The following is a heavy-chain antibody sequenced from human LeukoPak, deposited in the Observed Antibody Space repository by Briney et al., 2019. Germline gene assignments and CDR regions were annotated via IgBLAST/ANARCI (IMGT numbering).Heavy chain of an antibody. V-gene: IGHV3-48*02. CDR3: ARRYCSGGSCGVGPYFDY. CDR1: GFTFSSYG. Sequence: GKSLRLSCAASGFTFSSYGVHWVRQAQGKGLEWLSHITSGGTIYYADSVKGRFTISRDNAKSSLYLQMSSLRDEDTAVYYCARRYCSGGSCGVGPYFDYWGQGTLVTVSS. CDR2: ITSGGTI. D-gene: IGHD2-15*01. J-gene: IGHJ4*02.